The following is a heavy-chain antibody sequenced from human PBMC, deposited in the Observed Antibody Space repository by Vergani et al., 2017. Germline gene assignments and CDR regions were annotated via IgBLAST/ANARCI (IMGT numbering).Heavy chain of an antibody. D-gene: IGHD3-16*01. J-gene: IGHJ4*02. V-gene: IGHV4-39*01. CDR2: IYYSGST. CDR3: ACFIMITFGPSHH. CDR1: GGSISSSSSY. Sequence: QLQLQESGPGLVKPSETLSLTCTVSGGSISSSSSYWGWIRQPPGKGLEWIGSIYYSGSTYYNPSLKSRVTISVDKSKNLFSLKLSSVTSADTAVYYCACFIMITFGPSHHWGQGTLVTVSS.